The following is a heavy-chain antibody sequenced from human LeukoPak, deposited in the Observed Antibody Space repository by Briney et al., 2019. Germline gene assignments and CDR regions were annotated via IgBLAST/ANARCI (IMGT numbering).Heavy chain of an antibody. D-gene: IGHD3-9*01. Sequence: GGSLRLSCAASGFTFSRYRMNWVRQAPGKGLEWVANIKQDGSENYYVDSVRGRFTISRDNAKKSLYLQMNSLRAEDTAVYYCAREDILTGYVADLDYWGQGTEVTVSS. CDR3: AREDILTGYVADLDY. J-gene: IGHJ4*02. V-gene: IGHV3-7*01. CDR2: IKQDGSEN. CDR1: GFTFSRYR.